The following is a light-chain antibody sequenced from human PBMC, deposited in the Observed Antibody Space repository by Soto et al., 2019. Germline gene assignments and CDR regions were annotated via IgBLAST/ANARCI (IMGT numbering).Light chain of an antibody. CDR2: GAS. V-gene: IGKV3-20*01. Sequence: EIVLTQSPGTLSLSPGERATLSCRASQSVINNFLAWYQQKPGQAPRLLIYGASRRATGIPDRFSGSGSGTDFTLTISRLEPEDFAVYCCQQYGDSPHTFGHGTKVDIK. CDR1: QSVINNF. J-gene: IGKJ1*01. CDR3: QQYGDSPHT.